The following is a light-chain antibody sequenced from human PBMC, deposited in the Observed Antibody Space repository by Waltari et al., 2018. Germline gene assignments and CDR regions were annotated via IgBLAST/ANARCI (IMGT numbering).Light chain of an antibody. CDR2: EVN. CDR3: CSYAGSIPVV. J-gene: IGLJ3*02. V-gene: IGLV2-23*02. Sequence: QSALTQPASVSGSPGQSITISCTGTSSDFGHYNLVSRYQQHPGKAPKLMIYEVNKRSSGVSNRFSGFRSGNTASLTISGLQAEDEADYYCCSYAGSIPVVFGGGTKLTVL. CDR1: SSDFGHYNL.